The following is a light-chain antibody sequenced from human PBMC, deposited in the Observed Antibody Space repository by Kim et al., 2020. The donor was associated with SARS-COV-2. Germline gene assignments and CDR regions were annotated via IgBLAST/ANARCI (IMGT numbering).Light chain of an antibody. J-gene: IGLJ3*02. CDR2: VNSDGSH. V-gene: IGLV4-69*01. Sequence: QPVLTQSPSASASLGASVNLTCTLSSGHSNYAIAWHQQQPEKGPRYLMKVNSDGSHYKGDGIPDRFSGSSSGAERYLTISSLQSEDEADYYCQTWGTGIGVFGGGTQLTVL. CDR1: SGHSNYA. CDR3: QTWGTGIGV.